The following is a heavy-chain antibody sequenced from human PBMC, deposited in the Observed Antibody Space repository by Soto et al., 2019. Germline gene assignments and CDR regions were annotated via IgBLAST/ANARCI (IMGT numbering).Heavy chain of an antibody. V-gene: IGHV3-9*01. CDR1: GFTVSSNY. CDR3: AKDMDLPLGWYFDY. D-gene: IGHD6-19*01. J-gene: IGHJ4*02. Sequence: GGSLRLSCAASGFTVSSNYMHWVRQAPGKGLEWVSGISWNSGSIGYADSVKGRFTISRDNAKNSLYLQMNSLRAEDTALYYCAKDMDLPLGWYFDYWGQGTLVTVSS. CDR2: ISWNSGSI.